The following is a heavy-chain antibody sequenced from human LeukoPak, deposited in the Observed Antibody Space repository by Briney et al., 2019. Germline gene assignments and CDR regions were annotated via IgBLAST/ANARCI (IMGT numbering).Heavy chain of an antibody. CDR2: IHHSAGT. Sequence: SETLSLTCAVYGGSFTDYYWSWIRQAPGKGLEWTGRIHHSAGTSYNPSLKSRVTISADTSKKQLSLKLTSVTAADTAVFYCARGPVRDDGLTGDSYYYGFDVWGQGTTVTVSS. CDR3: ARGPVRDDGLTGDSYYYGFDV. V-gene: IGHV4-34*01. D-gene: IGHD3-9*01. CDR1: GGSFTDYY. J-gene: IGHJ6*02.